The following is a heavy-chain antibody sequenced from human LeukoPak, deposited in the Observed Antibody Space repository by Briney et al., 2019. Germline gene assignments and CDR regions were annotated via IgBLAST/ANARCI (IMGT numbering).Heavy chain of an antibody. D-gene: IGHD3-10*01. CDR2: MNPNSGNT. CDR3: ARGQYYYGSGSGDYFDY. Sequence: ASVKVSCKASGGTFSSYAISWVRQATGQGLECMGWMNPNSGNTGYAQKFQGRVTITRNTSISTAYMELSSLRSEDTAVYYCARGQYYYGSGSGDYFDYWGQGTLVTVSS. CDR1: GGTFSSYA. J-gene: IGHJ4*02. V-gene: IGHV1-8*03.